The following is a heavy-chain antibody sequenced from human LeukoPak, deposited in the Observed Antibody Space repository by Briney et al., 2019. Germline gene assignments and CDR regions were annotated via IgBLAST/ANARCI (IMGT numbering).Heavy chain of an antibody. CDR2: ISAYNGNT. D-gene: IGHD2-2*01. CDR1: GYTFTSYG. J-gene: IGHJ4*02. Sequence: ASVKVSCKASGYTFTSYGISWVRQAPGQGLEWMGWISAYNGNTNYAQKLQGRVTMTTDTSTSTAYMELRSLRSDDTAVYYCARDPHQLLKAVPYYFDYWGQGTLVTVSS. V-gene: IGHV1-18*01. CDR3: ARDPHQLLKAVPYYFDY.